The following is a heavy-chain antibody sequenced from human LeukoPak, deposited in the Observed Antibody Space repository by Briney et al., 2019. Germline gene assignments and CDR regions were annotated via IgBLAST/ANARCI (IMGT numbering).Heavy chain of an antibody. CDR1: GFTFSDYW. D-gene: IGHD2-2*01. V-gene: IGHV3-7*01. Sequence: PGGSLRLSCTASGFTFSDYWMTWVRQAPGKGLEWVANIKQDGSAKYYVDSVKGRFTISRDNAKNSLYLQMDSLRVEDPATYYCARWRGSTSERSDYWGQGTLVAVSS. CDR2: IKQDGSAK. J-gene: IGHJ4*02. CDR3: ARWRGSTSERSDY.